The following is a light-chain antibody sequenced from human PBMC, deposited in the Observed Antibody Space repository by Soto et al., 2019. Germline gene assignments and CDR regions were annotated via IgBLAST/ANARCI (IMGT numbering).Light chain of an antibody. J-gene: IGKJ1*01. CDR2: DAS. Sequence: DIQMTQSPSTLSASVGDRVTITCRASQSISSWLAWYQQKPGKAPKLLIYDASSLKSGVPSRFSGSASGTEFTLTISSLQPDDFATYYCQQYNTYSQTFGQGTKVDIK. CDR3: QQYNTYSQT. V-gene: IGKV1-5*01. CDR1: QSISSW.